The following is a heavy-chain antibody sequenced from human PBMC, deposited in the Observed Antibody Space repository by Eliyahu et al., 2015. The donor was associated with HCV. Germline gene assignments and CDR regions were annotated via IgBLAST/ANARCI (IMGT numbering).Heavy chain of an antibody. J-gene: IGHJ6*02. CDR3: ARIGGIIVATILSRDYYGMDV. V-gene: IGHV2-26*01. CDR1: GFSLSNARMG. D-gene: IGHD5-12*01. Sequence: QVTLKESGPVLVKPTETLTLTCTVSGFSLSNARMGVSWIRQPPGKALEWLAHIFSNDEKSYSTSLKSRLTISKDTSKSQVVLTMTNMDPVDTATYYCARIGGIIVATILSRDYYGMDVWGQGTTVTVSS. CDR2: IFSNDEK.